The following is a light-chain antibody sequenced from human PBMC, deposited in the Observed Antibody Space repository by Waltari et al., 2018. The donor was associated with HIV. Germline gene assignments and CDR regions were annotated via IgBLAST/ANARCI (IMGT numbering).Light chain of an antibody. V-gene: IGLV1-51*01. CDR2: DNN. CDR1: SSNIGNNY. Sequence: QSVLPPPPSVSSTPGQKVTISCSGSSSNIGNNYVSWPQQLPGTAPKLLIYDNNKRPSGIPDRFSGSKSGTSATLGITGLQTGDEADYYCGTWDSSLSAGGVFGGGTKLTVL. J-gene: IGLJ2*01. CDR3: GTWDSSLSAGGV.